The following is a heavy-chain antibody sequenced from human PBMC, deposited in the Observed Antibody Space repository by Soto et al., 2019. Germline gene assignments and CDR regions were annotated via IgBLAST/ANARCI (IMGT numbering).Heavy chain of an antibody. J-gene: IGHJ4*02. D-gene: IGHD6-19*01. CDR1: GGSISGYY. CDR3: ARHVNLPLAGTGSDS. Sequence: SETLSLTCTVSGGSISGYYCSWLRQPPGKGLEWIGYIYSIGSTNYNPSLRSRVTMSIDTSQEQFSLKLSSVTATDTAVYYCARHVNLPLAGTGSDSWGRGTLVT. CDR2: IYSIGST. V-gene: IGHV4-59*08.